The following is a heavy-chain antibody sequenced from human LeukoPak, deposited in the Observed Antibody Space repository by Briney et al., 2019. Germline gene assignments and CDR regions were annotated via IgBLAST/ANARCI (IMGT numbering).Heavy chain of an antibody. CDR1: GFTFSSYG. CDR2: ISYDGSNK. J-gene: IGHJ4*02. Sequence: GGSLRLSCAASGFTFSSYGMHWVRQAPGKGLEWVAVISYDGSNKYYADSVKGRFTISRDNSKNTLYLQMNSLRAEDTAVYYCSNSGYDKGEFDYWGQGTLVTVSS. CDR3: SNSGYDKGEFDY. D-gene: IGHD5-12*01. V-gene: IGHV3-30*18.